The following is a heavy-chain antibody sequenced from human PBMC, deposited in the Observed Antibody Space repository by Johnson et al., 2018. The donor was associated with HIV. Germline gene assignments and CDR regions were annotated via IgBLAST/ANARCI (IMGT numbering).Heavy chain of an antibody. CDR1: GFTVSSNY. D-gene: IGHD6-13*01. CDR3: ARDLVGVVAAAGPVGDASDI. V-gene: IGHV3-66*01. Sequence: EVQLVESGGGLVKPGGSLRLSCAASGFTVSSNYMNWVRQAPGKGLEWVSVIYSGGRTYYADSVKGRFTISRDNSKNTLYLQMSSLRVEDTAVYYCARDLVGVVAAAGPVGDASDIWGQGTMVTVSS. J-gene: IGHJ3*02. CDR2: IYSGGRT.